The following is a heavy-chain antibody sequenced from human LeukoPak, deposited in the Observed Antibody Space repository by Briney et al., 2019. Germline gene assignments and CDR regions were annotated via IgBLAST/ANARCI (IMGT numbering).Heavy chain of an antibody. CDR3: ARRISYYDSSGYYYYYYYMDV. Sequence: SETLSLTCTVSGGSISSYYWSWIRQPAGKGLEWIGRIYTSGSTNYNPSLKSRVTMSVDTSKNQFSLRLSSVTAADTAVYYCARRISYYDSSGYYYYYYYMDVWGKGTTVTISS. V-gene: IGHV4-4*07. J-gene: IGHJ6*03. CDR2: IYTSGST. CDR1: GGSISSYY. D-gene: IGHD3-22*01.